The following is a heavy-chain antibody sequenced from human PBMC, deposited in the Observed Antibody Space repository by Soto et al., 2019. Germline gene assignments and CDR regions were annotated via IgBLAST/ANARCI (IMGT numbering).Heavy chain of an antibody. CDR3: ARESAIFGVVITYYFDY. Sequence: SETRSLTCTVSVGSISIYYWNWIQQPAGKGLEWIGRIYTSGSTNYNPSLKCRVTMSVDTSKNQFSLKLSSVTAADTAVYYCARESAIFGVVITYYFDYWGQGTMVTVSS. D-gene: IGHD3-3*01. V-gene: IGHV4-4*07. CDR1: VGSISIYY. J-gene: IGHJ4*02. CDR2: IYTSGST.